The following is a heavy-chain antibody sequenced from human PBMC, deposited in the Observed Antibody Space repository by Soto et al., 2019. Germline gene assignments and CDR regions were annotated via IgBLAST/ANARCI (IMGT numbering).Heavy chain of an antibody. J-gene: IGHJ4*02. CDR3: ATSELVVVAATGLVYDY. D-gene: IGHD2-15*01. Sequence: ASVKVSCKVSGYTLTELSMHWVRQAPGKGLEWMGGFDPEDGETIYAQKFQGRVTMTEDTSTDTAYMELSSLRSEDTAVYYCATSELVVVAATGLVYDYWGQGTLVTVSS. CDR2: FDPEDGET. CDR1: GYTLTELS. V-gene: IGHV1-24*01.